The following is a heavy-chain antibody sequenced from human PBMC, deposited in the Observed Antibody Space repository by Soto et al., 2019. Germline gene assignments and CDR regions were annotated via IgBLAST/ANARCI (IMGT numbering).Heavy chain of an antibody. D-gene: IGHD2-2*01. V-gene: IGHV1-69*13. CDR3: ARVEGGTSSTGYYYYHGMDV. Sequence: GSSVKVSCKASGGSFSSYAISWVRPAPGQGLEWMGGLIPIFGIENNAQEFQGRVTITADESTSTAYMRLSSLRSEDTAVHYSARVEGGTSSTGYYYYHGMDVWGHGTTVNVSS. J-gene: IGHJ6*02. CDR2: LIPIFGIE. CDR1: GGSFSSYA.